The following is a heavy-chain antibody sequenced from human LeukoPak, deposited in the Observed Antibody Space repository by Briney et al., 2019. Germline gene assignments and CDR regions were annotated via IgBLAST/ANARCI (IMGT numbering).Heavy chain of an antibody. V-gene: IGHV3-48*01. CDR1: TFTFNSYS. D-gene: IGHD4-17*01. J-gene: IGHJ3*02. CDR3: ARGAVTPDEACDI. Sequence: PGVSLRLSCAASTFTFNSYSMNWVRPSPGIGLEGVSYISTSGSTTPYTGPVRGRFTISRDIAKTSLYLKMQSLRAADTSVYYSARGAVTPDEACDIWGQGTMVTVSS. CDR2: ISTSGSTT.